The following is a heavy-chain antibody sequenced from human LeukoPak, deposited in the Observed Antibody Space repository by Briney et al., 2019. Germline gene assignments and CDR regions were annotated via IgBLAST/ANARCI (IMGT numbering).Heavy chain of an antibody. CDR2: IKTYNGDT. J-gene: IGHJ6*02. Sequence: APVKVSCRASGYTFTTYGINWVRQAPGQALEWMGWIKTYNGDTNSAQNLQDRIIMTTDTSTGTAYMELRSLRSDDTAVYYCARDGGQQWLTNYYSYGMDVWGQGTTVTVSS. CDR3: ARDGGQQWLTNYYSYGMDV. V-gene: IGHV1-18*01. D-gene: IGHD6-19*01. CDR1: GYTFTTYG.